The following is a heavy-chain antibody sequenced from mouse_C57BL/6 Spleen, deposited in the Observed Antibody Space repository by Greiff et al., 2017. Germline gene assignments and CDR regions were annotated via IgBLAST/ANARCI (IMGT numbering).Heavy chain of an antibody. Sequence: EVQLQQSGAELVRPGASVKLSCTASGFNIKDDYMHWVKQRPEQGLEWIGWIDPENGDTEYASKFQGKATITADTSSNTAYLQLSSLTSEDTAVYYCTTGGSSYVRVYYAMDYWGQGTSVTVSS. J-gene: IGHJ4*01. CDR2: IDPENGDT. D-gene: IGHD1-1*01. CDR1: GFNIKDDY. V-gene: IGHV14-4*01. CDR3: TTGGSSYVRVYYAMDY.